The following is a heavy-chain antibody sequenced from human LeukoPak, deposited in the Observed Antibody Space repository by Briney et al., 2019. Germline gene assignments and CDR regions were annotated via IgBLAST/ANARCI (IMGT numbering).Heavy chain of an antibody. CDR1: GFIFSSYS. CDR3: AKDGDDSYFDY. V-gene: IGHV3-23*01. CDR2: ITGSGGNT. Sequence: GGSLRLSCAASGFIFSSYSMSWVRQAPGKGLEWVSVITGSGGNTYYADSVKGRFTISKDNSKNTVYLQMSSLRVDDTAVYYCAKDGDDSYFDYWGQGTLVTVSS. J-gene: IGHJ4*02. D-gene: IGHD7-27*01.